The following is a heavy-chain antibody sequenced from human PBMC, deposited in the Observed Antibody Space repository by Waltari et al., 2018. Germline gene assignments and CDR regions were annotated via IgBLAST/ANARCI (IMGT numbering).Heavy chain of an antibody. CDR2: ILPILDRT. Sequence: QVYLVQSGAEVKKPGSSVKVSCKAFGGTFSSFVISWVRQAPGQGLAWMGDILPILDRTNYDQEVQGRVTITAEKSANTAYMELNSLRPEDTAFYYCALLHSRMAMIQKFDYWGQGALVTVSS. CDR3: ALLHSRMAMIQKFDY. D-gene: IGHD5-12*01. V-gene: IGHV1-69*10. J-gene: IGHJ4*02. CDR1: GGTFSSFV.